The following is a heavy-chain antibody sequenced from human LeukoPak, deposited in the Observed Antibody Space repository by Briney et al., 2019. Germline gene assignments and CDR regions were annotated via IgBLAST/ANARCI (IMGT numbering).Heavy chain of an antibody. D-gene: IGHD5-18*01. J-gene: IGHJ4*02. CDR2: ISGSGGST. Sequence: GGSLRLSCAASGFTFSSYAMSWVRRAPGKGLEWVSAISGSGGSTYYADSVKGRFTISRDNSKNTLYLQMNSLRAEDTAVYYCAKTVGYSYGALDYWGQGTLVTVSS. CDR3: AKTVGYSYGALDY. V-gene: IGHV3-23*01. CDR1: GFTFSSYA.